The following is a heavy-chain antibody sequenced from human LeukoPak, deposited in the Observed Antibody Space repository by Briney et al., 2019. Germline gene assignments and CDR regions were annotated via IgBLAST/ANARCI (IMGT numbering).Heavy chain of an antibody. V-gene: IGHV3-48*04. CDR3: AKQIVLGSSFYRNYFDY. Sequence: GGSLRLSCAASGFTLSSYGMNWVRQAPGKGLEWVSYISSSGSTIYYADSVKGRFTISRDNAKNSLYLQMNSLRAEDTAVYYCAKQIVLGSSFYRNYFDYWGQGTLVTVSS. J-gene: IGHJ4*02. CDR1: GFTLSSYG. CDR2: ISSSGSTI. D-gene: IGHD2/OR15-2a*01.